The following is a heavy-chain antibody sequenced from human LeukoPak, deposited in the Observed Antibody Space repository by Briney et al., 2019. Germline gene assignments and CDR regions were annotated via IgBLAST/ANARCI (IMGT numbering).Heavy chain of an antibody. Sequence: SQTLSLTCTVSGGSISSGDYYWSWIRQPPGKGLEWIGYIYYSGSTYYNPSLKSRVTISVDTSKNQFSLRLSSVTAADTAVYYCARAPLYSGSYGNWGQGTLVTVSS. V-gene: IGHV4-30-4*08. CDR3: ARAPLYSGSYGN. CDR2: IYYSGST. J-gene: IGHJ4*02. D-gene: IGHD1-26*01. CDR1: GGSISSGDYY.